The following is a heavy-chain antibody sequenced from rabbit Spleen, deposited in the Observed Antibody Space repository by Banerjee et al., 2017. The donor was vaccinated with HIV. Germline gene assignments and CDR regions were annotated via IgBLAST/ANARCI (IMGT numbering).Heavy chain of an antibody. V-gene: IGHV1S45*01. CDR1: GFSFTNKDV. D-gene: IGHD1-1*01. Sequence: QEHLEESGGGLVKPEGSLTLTCTASGFSFTNKDVMCWVRQAPGKGLDLIGCIYAGDGSTDYTNWVNGRFTISKTSSTVDLKMTSLTAADTATYFCARDLVAVIGWNFNLWGPGTLVTVS. J-gene: IGHJ4*01. CDR3: ARDLVAVIGWNFNL. CDR2: IYAGDGST.